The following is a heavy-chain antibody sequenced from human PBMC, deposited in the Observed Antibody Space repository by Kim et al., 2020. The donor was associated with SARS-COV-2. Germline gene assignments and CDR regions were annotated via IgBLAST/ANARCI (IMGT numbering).Heavy chain of an antibody. CDR2: IYYSGST. CDR3: ARGPQKADYEIEVVFDY. D-gene: IGHD4-17*01. J-gene: IGHJ4*02. V-gene: IGHV4-31*03. Sequence: SETLSLTCTVSGGSISSGGYYWSWIRQHPGKGLEWIGYIYYSGSTYYNPSLKSRVTISVDTSKNQFSLKLSSVTAADTAVYYCARGPQKADYEIEVVFDYWGQGTLVTVSS. CDR1: GGSISSGGYY.